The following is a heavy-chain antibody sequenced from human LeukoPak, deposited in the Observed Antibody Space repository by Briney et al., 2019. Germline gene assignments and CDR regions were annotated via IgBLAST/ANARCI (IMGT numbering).Heavy chain of an antibody. J-gene: IGHJ4*02. Sequence: SETLSLTCTVSGGSIGSSYWSWIRQPPGRGLEWIGYIHNTGSTNYNPSLESRVTISVATSKNQFSLKLSSMAAADTAVYYCARTPYSSSFFLDFWGQGTLVTVSS. CDR2: IHNTGST. CDR1: GGSIGSSY. CDR3: ARTPYSSSFFLDF. D-gene: IGHD6-6*01. V-gene: IGHV4-4*09.